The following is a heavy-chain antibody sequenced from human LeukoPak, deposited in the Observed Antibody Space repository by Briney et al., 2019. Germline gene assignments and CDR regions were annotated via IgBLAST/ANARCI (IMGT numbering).Heavy chain of an antibody. CDR1: GYSFTSYW. CDR3: ATSGAVAGTIGGFDY. D-gene: IGHD6-19*01. Sequence: GESLKISCKGSGYSFTSYWIGWVRQMPGKGLEWMGIIYPGDSDTRYSPSFQGQVTISADKSISTAYLQWSSLKAADTAMYYCATSGAVAGTIGGFDYWGQGTLVTVSS. V-gene: IGHV5-51*01. CDR2: IYPGDSDT. J-gene: IGHJ4*02.